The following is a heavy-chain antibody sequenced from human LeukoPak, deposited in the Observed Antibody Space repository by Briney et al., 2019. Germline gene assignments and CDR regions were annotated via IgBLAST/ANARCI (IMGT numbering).Heavy chain of an antibody. D-gene: IGHD6-13*01. Sequence: SATLSLTCTVSGGSISSSTYHWGWIRQPPGKGLEWIGSIYYSGTTYYNPSLKSRVTISVDTSKNQFSLKLSSVIAADTAVYYCARVAAARTRWFDPWGQGTLVTVSS. CDR2: IYYSGTT. CDR1: GGSISSSTYH. V-gene: IGHV4-39*01. J-gene: IGHJ5*02. CDR3: ARVAAARTRWFDP.